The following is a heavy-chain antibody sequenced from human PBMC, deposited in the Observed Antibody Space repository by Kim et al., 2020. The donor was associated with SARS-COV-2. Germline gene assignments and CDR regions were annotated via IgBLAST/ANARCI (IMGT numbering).Heavy chain of an antibody. CDR1: GFSFADHG. D-gene: IGHD3-3*01. CDR2: ISSIGTKR. V-gene: IGHV3-30*18. J-gene: IGHJ5*02. CDR3: AKDRSAFWTGKYPSGALGFDP. Sequence: GGSLRLSCTVSGFSFADHGMHWVRQVPGKGLEWVAVISSIGTKRYYADSVKGRFTLSRVNSNNTVFLQMTSLRLEDTAVYFCAKDRSAFWTGKYPSGALGFDPWGRGPLVTVSS.